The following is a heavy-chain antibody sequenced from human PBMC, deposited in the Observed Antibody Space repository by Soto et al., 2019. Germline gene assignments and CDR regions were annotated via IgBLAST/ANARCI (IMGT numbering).Heavy chain of an antibody. CDR1: GGSISSYY. CDR2: IYYSGST. V-gene: IGHV4-59*01. CDR3: ARSTRDYGDYYFDY. Sequence: SETLSLTCTVSGGSISSYYWSWIRQPPGKGLEWIGYIYYSGSTNYNPSLKSRVTISVDTSKNQFSLKLSSVTAADTAVYYCARSTRDYGDYYFDYWSQGTLVTVSS. J-gene: IGHJ4*02. D-gene: IGHD4-17*01.